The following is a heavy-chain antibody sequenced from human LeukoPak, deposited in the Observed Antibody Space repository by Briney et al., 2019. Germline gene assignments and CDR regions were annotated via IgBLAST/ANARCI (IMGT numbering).Heavy chain of an antibody. CDR1: GFTFSSYA. Sequence: GGSLRLSCAASGFTFSSYAMHWVRQAPGKGLEWVAVMSYDGSNKYYADSVKGRFTISRDNSKNTLYLQMNSLRAEDTAVYYCAKDMGYFTGMDVWGQGTTVTVSS. CDR2: MSYDGSNK. J-gene: IGHJ6*02. D-gene: IGHD2-8*01. V-gene: IGHV3-30-3*02. CDR3: AKDMGYFTGMDV.